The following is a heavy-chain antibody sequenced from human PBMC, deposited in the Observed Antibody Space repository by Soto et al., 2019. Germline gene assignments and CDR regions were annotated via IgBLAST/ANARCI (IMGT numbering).Heavy chain of an antibody. CDR3: ARDFSRGSSFWFDP. V-gene: IGHV1-18*04. Sequence: ASVKVSCKASGYTFTSYGITWVRQAPGQGLEWMGWISGYNGDTNYEQKFQGRVTMTTDTSTSTAYMELRSLRSDDTAVYYCARDFSRGSSFWFDPWGQGTLVTVSS. CDR2: ISGYNGDT. J-gene: IGHJ5*02. D-gene: IGHD6-13*01. CDR1: GYTFTSYG.